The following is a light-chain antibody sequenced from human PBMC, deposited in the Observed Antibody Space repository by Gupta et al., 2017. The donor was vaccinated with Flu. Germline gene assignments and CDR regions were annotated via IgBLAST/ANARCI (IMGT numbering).Light chain of an antibody. CDR2: KAS. J-gene: IGKJ4*01. CDR1: QSIRSW. CDR3: QQDDSYPLT. Sequence: DIQMTQSPSTLSASVGDRVSITCRASQSIRSWLAWYQQIPGKAPKLLIYKASSLESGVPSRFSGSGSGTEFTLTISSLQPDDFATYYCQQDDSYPLTFGGGTKVEIK. V-gene: IGKV1-5*03.